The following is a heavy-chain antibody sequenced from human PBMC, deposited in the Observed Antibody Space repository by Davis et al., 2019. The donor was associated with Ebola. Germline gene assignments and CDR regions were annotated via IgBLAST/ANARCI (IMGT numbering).Heavy chain of an antibody. J-gene: IGHJ3*02. Sequence: SETLSLTCTVSGGSISSGGYYWSWIRQHPGKGLEWIGYIYYSGSTYYNPSLKSRVTISVDTSKNQFSLKLSSVTAADTAVYYCARDTRWGIVVVPAAPDAFDIWGQGTMVTVSS. CDR2: IYYSGST. D-gene: IGHD2-2*01. CDR3: ARDTRWGIVVVPAAPDAFDI. CDR1: GGSISSGGYY. V-gene: IGHV4-31*03.